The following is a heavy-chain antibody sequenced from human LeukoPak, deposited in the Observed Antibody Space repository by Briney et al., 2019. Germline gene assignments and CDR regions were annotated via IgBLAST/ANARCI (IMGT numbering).Heavy chain of an antibody. CDR1: GGSISSGGYS. J-gene: IGHJ5*02. Sequence: PSQTLSLTCAVSGGSISSGGYSWSWIRQPPGKGLEWIGYTYHSGSTYYNPSLKSRVTISVDRSKNQFSLKLSSVTAADTAVYYCARSQVRGVIWRKGSWFDPWGQGTLVTVSS. CDR3: ARSQVRGVIWRKGSWFDP. CDR2: TYHSGST. V-gene: IGHV4-30-2*01. D-gene: IGHD3-10*01.